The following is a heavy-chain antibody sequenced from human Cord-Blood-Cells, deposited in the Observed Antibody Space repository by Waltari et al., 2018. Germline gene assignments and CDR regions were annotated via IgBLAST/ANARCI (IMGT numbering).Heavy chain of an antibody. CDR1: GGSFSGYY. CDR3: ARRPYSGYDDY. Sequence: QVQLQQWGAGLLKPSETLSLTCAVYGGSFSGYYWSWIRQPPGKGLEWIGEINHSGSTNYNPSLKSRVTISVDTSKNQVSLKLSSVTAADTAVYYCARRPYSGYDDYWGQGTLVTVSS. J-gene: IGHJ4*02. D-gene: IGHD5-12*01. CDR2: INHSGST. V-gene: IGHV4-34*01.